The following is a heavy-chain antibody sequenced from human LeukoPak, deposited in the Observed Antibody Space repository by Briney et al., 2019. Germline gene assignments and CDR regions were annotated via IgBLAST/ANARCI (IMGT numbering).Heavy chain of an antibody. CDR3: TRDRYYDFWSGYGPGYYYGMDV. CDR1: GYTFTSYG. J-gene: IGHJ6*02. CDR2: ISAYNGNT. Sequence: ASVKVSCKASGYTFTSYGISRVRQAPGQGLEWMGWISAYNGNTNYAQKLQGRVTMTTDTSTSTAYMELRSLRSDDTAVYYCTRDRYYDFWSGYGPGYYYGMDVWGQGTTVTVSS. V-gene: IGHV1-18*01. D-gene: IGHD3-3*01.